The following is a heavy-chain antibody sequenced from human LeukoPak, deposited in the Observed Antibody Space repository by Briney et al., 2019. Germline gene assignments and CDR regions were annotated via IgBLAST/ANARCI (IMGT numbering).Heavy chain of an antibody. CDR2: ISGSAGST. CDR3: AKGSRYSSSWTFDS. Sequence: GGSPRLSCEASGFIFSSYAMSWVRQAPDKGLEWVSTISGSAGSTFYPDSVKGRFTISRDNSKNTLYLQMNSLRAEDTAVYFCAKGSRYSSSWTFDSWGQGTLVTVS. CDR1: GFIFSSYA. J-gene: IGHJ4*02. D-gene: IGHD6-13*01. V-gene: IGHV3-23*01.